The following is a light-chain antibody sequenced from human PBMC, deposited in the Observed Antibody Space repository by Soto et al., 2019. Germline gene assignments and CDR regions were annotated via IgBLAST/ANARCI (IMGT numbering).Light chain of an antibody. CDR3: QQRSNWPWT. Sequence: EIVLTQSPATLSLSPGERATLSCRASQSVSSYLAWYQQKPGQAPRLLIYDASNRATGIPARFSSSGSGTDFTLTISILEPEDFAVYYCQQRSNWPWTFGQGTKVQIQ. J-gene: IGKJ1*01. V-gene: IGKV3-11*01. CDR1: QSVSSY. CDR2: DAS.